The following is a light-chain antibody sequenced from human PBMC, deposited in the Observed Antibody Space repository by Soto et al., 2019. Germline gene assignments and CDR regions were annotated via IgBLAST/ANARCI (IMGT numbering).Light chain of an antibody. CDR1: QSVSRY. CDR2: DAS. Sequence: EIVLTQSPATLSLSPGDRATLSCRASQSVSRYLAWYQQKPGQAPRLLIYDASNRATGIPARFGGSGSRTGFTLTISSLEPEDFAVYYCQQGSNWPRTFGQGTKLEIK. V-gene: IGKV3-11*01. CDR3: QQGSNWPRT. J-gene: IGKJ2*01.